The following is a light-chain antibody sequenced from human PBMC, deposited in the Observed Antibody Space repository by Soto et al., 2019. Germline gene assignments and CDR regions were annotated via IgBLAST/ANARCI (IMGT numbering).Light chain of an antibody. CDR1: SSDVGGYKY. CDR2: DVN. V-gene: IGLV2-11*01. J-gene: IGLJ2*01. CDR3: CSYAGSYVFVV. Sequence: QSALTQPRSVSGSPGQSVTISCTGTSSDVGGYKYVSWYQQHPGKVPKLMIYDVNKRPSGVPDRFSGSKSGNTASLTISGLQAEDEADYYCCSYAGSYVFVVFGGGTKLTVL.